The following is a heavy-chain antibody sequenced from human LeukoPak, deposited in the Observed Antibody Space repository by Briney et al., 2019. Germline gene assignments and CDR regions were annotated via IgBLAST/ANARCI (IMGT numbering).Heavy chain of an antibody. CDR1: GFTFSSYS. CDR2: ISSSSSYI. D-gene: IGHD1-26*01. CDR3: ARSVGATRNRSYFDY. Sequence: GGSLRLSCAASGFTFSSYSMNWVRQAPGKGLERVSSISSSSSYIYYADSVKGRFTISRDNAKNSLYLQMNSLRAEDTAVYYCARSVGATRNRSYFDYWGQGTLVTVSS. J-gene: IGHJ4*02. V-gene: IGHV3-21*01.